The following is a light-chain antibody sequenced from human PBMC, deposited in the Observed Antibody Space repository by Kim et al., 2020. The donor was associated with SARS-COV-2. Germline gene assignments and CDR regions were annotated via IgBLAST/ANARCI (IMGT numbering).Light chain of an antibody. CDR2: GTS. CDR3: QQYGSSPGIT. Sequence: PGERATLSCRASRSIRINYLAWYQQKRGRAPRLRIYGTSSRATDIPDRFSGSGSGTDFTLTISRLEPEDFAVYYCQQYGSSPGITLGQGTRLEIK. J-gene: IGKJ5*01. CDR1: RSIRINY. V-gene: IGKV3-20*01.